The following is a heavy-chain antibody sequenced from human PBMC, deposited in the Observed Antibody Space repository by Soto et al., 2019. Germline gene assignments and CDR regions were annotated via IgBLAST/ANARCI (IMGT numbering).Heavy chain of an antibody. CDR2: IIPIFGTA. D-gene: IGHD4-4*01. V-gene: IGHV1-69*01. Sequence: QVQLVQSGAEVKKPGSSVKVSCKASGSTFSSYAISCVRQAPGQRLEWMGGIIPIFGTANYAQKVKGRVTITGEEPTRPTYMERSSLRSDDTAVYYCAPDRWPAHDYSHDVANWGQGTPVTVSS. CDR3: APDRWPAHDYSHDVAN. J-gene: IGHJ4*02. CDR1: GSTFSSYA.